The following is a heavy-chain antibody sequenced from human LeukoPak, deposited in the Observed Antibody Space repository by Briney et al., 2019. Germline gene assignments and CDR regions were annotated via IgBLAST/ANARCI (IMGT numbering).Heavy chain of an antibody. J-gene: IGHJ5*02. Sequence: ASAKVSCKASGYTFTSYDINWVRQATGQGLEWMGWMNPNSGNTGYAQKFRGRVTITRNTSISTAYMELSSLRSEDTAVYYCARLYCSSTSCYTEYNWFDPWGQGTLVTVSS. CDR2: MNPNSGNT. CDR1: GYTFTSYD. D-gene: IGHD2-2*02. V-gene: IGHV1-8*03. CDR3: ARLYCSSTSCYTEYNWFDP.